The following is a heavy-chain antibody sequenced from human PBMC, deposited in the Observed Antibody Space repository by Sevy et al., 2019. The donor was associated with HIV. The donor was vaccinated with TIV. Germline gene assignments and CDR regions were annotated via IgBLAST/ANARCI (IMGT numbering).Heavy chain of an antibody. CDR1: GYSFTGFY. Sequence: ASVKVSCKTSGYSFTGFYIHWVRQAPGQGLEWMGWINPYSGGTYYTQRFQGRVTMTRDTSISTAYMELSRLRSDDTAMYYCARLAARWGQGTRVTVSS. CDR3: ARLAAR. CDR2: INPYSGGT. J-gene: IGHJ4*02. V-gene: IGHV1-2*02. D-gene: IGHD2-15*01.